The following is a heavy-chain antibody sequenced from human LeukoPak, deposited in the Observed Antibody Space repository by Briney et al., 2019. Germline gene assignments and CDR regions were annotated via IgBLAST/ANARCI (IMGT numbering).Heavy chain of an antibody. J-gene: IGHJ3*02. Sequence: GSSVKVSCKASGGTFSSYAISWVRQAPGQGLEWMGRIIPILGIANYAQKFQGRATITADKSTSTAYMELSSLRSEDTAVYYCARTYYDILTEASDAFDIWGQGTMVTVSS. CDR1: GGTFSSYA. D-gene: IGHD3-9*01. CDR3: ARTYYDILTEASDAFDI. CDR2: IIPILGIA. V-gene: IGHV1-69*04.